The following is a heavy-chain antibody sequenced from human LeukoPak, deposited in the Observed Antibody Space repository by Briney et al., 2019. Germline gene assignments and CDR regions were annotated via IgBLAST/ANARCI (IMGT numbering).Heavy chain of an antibody. D-gene: IGHD3-3*01. Sequence: GGSLRLSCAASGFTFSSYSMNWVRQAPGKGLEWVSYISSSSSTIYYADSVKGRFTISRDNAKNSLYLQMNSLRAEDTAVYYCARVRVVTTDYWGQGTLVTVSS. J-gene: IGHJ4*02. CDR2: ISSSSSTI. CDR3: ARVRVVTTDY. CDR1: GFTFSSYS. V-gene: IGHV3-48*01.